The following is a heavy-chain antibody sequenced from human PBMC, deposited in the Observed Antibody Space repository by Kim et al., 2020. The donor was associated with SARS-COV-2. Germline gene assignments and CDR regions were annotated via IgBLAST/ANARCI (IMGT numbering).Heavy chain of an antibody. D-gene: IGHD1-20*01. V-gene: IGHV3-11*01. CDR1: GFTFSDYY. J-gene: IGHJ6*02. CDR2: ISSSGSTI. Sequence: GGSLRLSCAASGFTFSDYYMSWIRQAPGKGLEWVSYISSSGSTIYYADSVKGRFTIYRDNAKNSLYLQMNSLRAEDTAVYYCATVPTYNWNILYYGMDVWGQGTAVTVSS. CDR3: ATVPTYNWNILYYGMDV.